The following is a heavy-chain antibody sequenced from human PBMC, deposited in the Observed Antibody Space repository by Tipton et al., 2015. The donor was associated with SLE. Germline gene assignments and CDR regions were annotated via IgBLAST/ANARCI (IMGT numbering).Heavy chain of an antibody. V-gene: IGHV4-34*01. CDR3: ARETRIEATFSKYNRFDP. CDR1: GGSFSGYY. CDR2: INHSGRT. J-gene: IGHJ5*02. Sequence: TLSLTCAVYGGSFSGYYWTWIRQPPGKGLEWIGEINHSGRTNYNPTLKSRVAISLDMSKNQLSLKLNSVTAADTAVYYCARETRIEATFSKYNRFDPWSQGTLVTVSS. D-gene: IGHD1-26*01.